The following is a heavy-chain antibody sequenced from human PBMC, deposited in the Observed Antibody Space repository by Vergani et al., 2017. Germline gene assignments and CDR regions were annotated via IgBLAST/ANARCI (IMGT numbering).Heavy chain of an antibody. J-gene: IGHJ6*02. CDR2: ISGSGGST. D-gene: IGHD5-12*01. CDR1: GFTFNHYA. V-gene: IGHV3-23*01. CDR3: AKSNPRNSGYDYLDYYHARDV. Sequence: EVQLLESGGDLVQPGGSLRLSCAASGFTFNHYAMNWVRKAPGKGLEWVSGISGSGGSTYYACSVKGRFTISRDSSKNTLYLQMNSLSAGDTAVYYCAKSNPRNSGYDYLDYYHARDVWGQGTTVTVSS.